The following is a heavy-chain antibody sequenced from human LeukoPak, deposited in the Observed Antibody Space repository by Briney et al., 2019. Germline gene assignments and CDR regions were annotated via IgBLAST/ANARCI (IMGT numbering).Heavy chain of an antibody. V-gene: IGHV3-48*02. CDR2: TSSSSSIT. D-gene: IGHD5-12*01. CDR3: ARSGYSGYEFDH. Sequence: GGSLRLSCAVSGFTFSTYRMNWVRQAPGMGLEWVSYTSSSSSITYYADSVKGRFTISRDNAKNSLFLQMDSLREEDTAVYYCARSGYSGYEFDHWGQGTRVTVSS. CDR1: GFTFSTYR. J-gene: IGHJ4*02.